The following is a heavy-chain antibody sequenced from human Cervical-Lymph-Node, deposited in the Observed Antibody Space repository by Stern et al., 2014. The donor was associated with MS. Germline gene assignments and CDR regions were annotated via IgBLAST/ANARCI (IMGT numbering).Heavy chain of an antibody. V-gene: IGHV1-18*01. Sequence: QVKLVQSGAEVKKPGASVKVSCKASGYTFTSYGISWVRQAPGQGLEWMGWISVYHGNKNYAQKLQGRVTMTTDTSTSTAYMELRSLRSDDTAVYYCARVRTTVTSYYYYGMDVWGQGTTVTVSS. CDR1: GYTFTSYG. CDR3: ARVRTTVTSYYYYGMDV. D-gene: IGHD4-17*01. J-gene: IGHJ6*02. CDR2: ISVYHGNK.